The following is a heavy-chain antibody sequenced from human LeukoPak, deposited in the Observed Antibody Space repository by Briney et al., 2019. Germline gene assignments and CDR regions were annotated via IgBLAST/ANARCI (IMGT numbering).Heavy chain of an antibody. Sequence: PSETLSLTCTVSGGSISSGDYYWSWIRQPPGKGLEWIGYIYYSGSTYYNPSRKSRVTISVDTSKNQFSLKLSSVTAADTAVYYCAREGSSGYYLYYYYMDVWGKGTTVTVSS. CDR1: GGSISSGDYY. CDR3: AREGSSGYYLYYYYMDV. CDR2: IYYSGST. J-gene: IGHJ6*03. D-gene: IGHD3-22*01. V-gene: IGHV4-30-4*08.